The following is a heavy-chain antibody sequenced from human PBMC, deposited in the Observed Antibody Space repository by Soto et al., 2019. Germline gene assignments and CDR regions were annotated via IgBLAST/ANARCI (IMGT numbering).Heavy chain of an antibody. J-gene: IGHJ6*02. CDR3: ARAEEDSDYYYYGMDV. Sequence: SQTLSLTCVGSGDTVSSNSVAWNWVRQSPSRGLEWLGRTYYRSRWYSDYAVSVRSRIGINADTSKNQVSLQLNSVTPEDTAVYYCARAEEDSDYYYYGMDVWRQGTTVTVSS. D-gene: IGHD2-15*01. CDR2: TYYRSRWYS. CDR1: GDTVSSNSVA. V-gene: IGHV6-1*01.